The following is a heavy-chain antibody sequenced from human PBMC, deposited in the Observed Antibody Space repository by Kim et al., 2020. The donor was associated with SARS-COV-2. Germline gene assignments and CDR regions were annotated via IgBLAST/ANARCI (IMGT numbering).Heavy chain of an antibody. V-gene: IGHV7-4-1*02. J-gene: IGHJ6*02. D-gene: IGHD1-26*01. CDR3: ARGYSGSYFGYYYGMDV. CDR2: INTNTGNP. Sequence: ASVKVSCKASGYTFTSYAMNWVRQAPGQGLEWMGWINTNTGNPTYAQGFTGRFVFSLDTSVSTAYLQISSLKAEDTAVYYCARGYSGSYFGYYYGMDVWGQGTTVTVSS. CDR1: GYTFTSYA.